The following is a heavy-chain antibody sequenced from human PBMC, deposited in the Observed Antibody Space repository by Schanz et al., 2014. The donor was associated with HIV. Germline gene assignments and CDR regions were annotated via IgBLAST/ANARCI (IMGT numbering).Heavy chain of an antibody. D-gene: IGHD4-17*01. Sequence: QVQLVESGGGVVQPGRSLRLSCAASGFTFSSYAMHWVRQAPGKGLECVAVIWFDGSNKNYADSVKGRFTISRDNSKDTLYLQMNSLRAEDTAVYYCARGLPRFAVTTLDSWGQGTLVTVSS. CDR1: GFTFSSYA. CDR3: ARGLPRFAVTTLDS. CDR2: IWFDGSNK. J-gene: IGHJ4*02. V-gene: IGHV3-33*08.